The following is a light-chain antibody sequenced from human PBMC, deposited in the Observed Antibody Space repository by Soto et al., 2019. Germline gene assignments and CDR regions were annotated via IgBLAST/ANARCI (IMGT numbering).Light chain of an antibody. CDR1: SSDVGYFNY. CDR3: CSYAGSYTEV. CDR2: NVS. J-gene: IGLJ1*01. V-gene: IGLV2-11*01. Sequence: QSVLTQPRSVSGSPGQSVTISCTGTSSDVGYFNYVSWYQQHPGKAPKLVIYNVSQRPSGVPDRFSGSKSGNTASLTISGLQAEDEADYYCCSYAGSYTEVFGTGTKVTVL.